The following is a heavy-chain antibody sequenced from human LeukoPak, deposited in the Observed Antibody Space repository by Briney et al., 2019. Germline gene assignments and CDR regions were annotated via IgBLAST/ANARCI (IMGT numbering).Heavy chain of an antibody. Sequence: GGSLRLSCAASGFTFSSYAMSWVRQAPGKGLEWVSGISWNSGSIGYADSVKGRFTISRDNAKNSLYLQMNSLRAEDTALYYCAKDPYGYDSSGSYFDYWGQGTLVTVSS. CDR3: AKDPYGYDSSGSYFDY. V-gene: IGHV3-9*01. J-gene: IGHJ4*02. D-gene: IGHD3-22*01. CDR1: GFTFSSYA. CDR2: ISWNSGSI.